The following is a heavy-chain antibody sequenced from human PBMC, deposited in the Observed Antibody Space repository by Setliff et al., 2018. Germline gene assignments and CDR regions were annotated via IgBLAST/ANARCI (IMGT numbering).Heavy chain of an antibody. CDR3: ARELGLRAPFDF. CDR2: IYSSGRT. J-gene: IGHJ4*02. CDR1: GDSISDYH. V-gene: IGHV4-59*01. Sequence: SGDSISDYHWSWIRQPPGQGLEWIGYIYSSGRTNYNPSLKSRVSLSLDTSKNQFSLDLSSVTPADTAVYYCARELGLRAPFDFWGQGILVTVSS. D-gene: IGHD4-17*01.